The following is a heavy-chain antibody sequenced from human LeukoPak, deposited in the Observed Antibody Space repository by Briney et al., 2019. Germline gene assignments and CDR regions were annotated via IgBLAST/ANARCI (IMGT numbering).Heavy chain of an antibody. CDR3: TRDVVSLDWLLHMGSFDS. CDR2: ISTSGTTT. D-gene: IGHD3-9*01. V-gene: IGHV3-48*04. Sequence: GGSRRLSCAASGFTFSSYSLNWVRQAPGRGLEWVSCISTSGTTTYYADSVKGRFIISRDNAKNSVYLQMDSLRAEDTAVYYCTRDVVSLDWLLHMGSFDSWGQGTLVTVSS. CDR1: GFTFSSYS. J-gene: IGHJ4*02.